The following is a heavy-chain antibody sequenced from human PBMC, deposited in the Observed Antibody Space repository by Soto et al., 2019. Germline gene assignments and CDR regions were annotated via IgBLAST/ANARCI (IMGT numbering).Heavy chain of an antibody. CDR2: ISAYNGNT. CDR1: GYTPTNYD. J-gene: IGHJ4*02. D-gene: IGHD1-26*01. V-gene: IGHV1-18*01. CDR3: ARGLYRRGTYYAFDN. Sequence: QVPLVQSGPEVKKPGASVKVSCKTSGYTPTNYDIGWVRQAPGQGLEYMGSISAYNGNTNYARKLQDRVTLTTDTSTRTAYMELRSLQSDDTAIYYCARGLYRRGTYYAFDNWGQGTLVTVSS.